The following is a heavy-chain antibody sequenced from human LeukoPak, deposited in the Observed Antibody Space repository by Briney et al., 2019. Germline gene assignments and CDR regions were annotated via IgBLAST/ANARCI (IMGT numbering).Heavy chain of an antibody. D-gene: IGHD3-10*01. CDR1: GFTFSGYW. CDR2: IKQDGNEK. Sequence: GGSLRLSCAASGFTFSGYWMNWVRQAPGKGLEWVANIKQDGNEKHYEDSVKGRFSISRDNAKNSLYLQMDSLRAEDTAVYYCAKEGAYPIITYDSWGHGALVTVSS. J-gene: IGHJ5*01. V-gene: IGHV3-7*01. CDR3: AKEGAYPIITYDS.